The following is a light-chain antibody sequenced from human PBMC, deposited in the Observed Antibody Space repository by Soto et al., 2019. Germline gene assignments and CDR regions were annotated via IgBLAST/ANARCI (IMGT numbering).Light chain of an antibody. J-gene: IGLJ1*01. Sequence: QSVLTQPPSVSGSPGQSVTISCTGTSSDVGNYNSVSWYQQPPGTVPKLMIYEVTNRPSGVPDRFSGSKSGNTASLTISGLQPEDEADYYCSSYTTSNTDVFGTGTKLTVL. V-gene: IGLV2-18*02. CDR2: EVT. CDR1: SSDVGNYNS. CDR3: SSYTTSNTDV.